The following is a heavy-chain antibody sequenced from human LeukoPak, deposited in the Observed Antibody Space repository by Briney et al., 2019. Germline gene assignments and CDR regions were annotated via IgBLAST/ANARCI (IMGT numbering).Heavy chain of an antibody. Sequence: SETLSLTCTVSGGSISSYYWSWIRQPRGKGLEWIGYIYYSGSTNYNPSLKSRVTISVDTSKNQFSLKLSSVTAADTAVYYCARAHPHFDYWGQGTLVTVSS. CDR3: ARAHPHFDY. CDR2: IYYSGST. CDR1: GGSISSYY. J-gene: IGHJ4*02. V-gene: IGHV4-59*01.